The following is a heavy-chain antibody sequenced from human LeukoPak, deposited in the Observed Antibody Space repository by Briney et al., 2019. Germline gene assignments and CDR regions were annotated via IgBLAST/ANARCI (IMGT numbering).Heavy chain of an antibody. J-gene: IGHJ3*02. Sequence: GGSLRLSCEASGFTFSSYWMSWVRQAPGKGPEWVAHIKENGNEQYYADSVKGRFTISRDNVKQSLCLQMNSLRAEDTAMYYCARGPGDFDASDIWGQGTMVTVSS. D-gene: IGHD1-14*01. CDR2: IKENGNEQ. CDR3: ARGPGDFDASDI. CDR1: GFTFSSYW. V-gene: IGHV3-7*01.